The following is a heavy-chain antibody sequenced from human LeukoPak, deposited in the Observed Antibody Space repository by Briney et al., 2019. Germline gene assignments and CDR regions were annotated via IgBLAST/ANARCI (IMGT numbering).Heavy chain of an antibody. CDR2: MNPNSGNT. Sequence: GASVKVSCKASGYTFTSYDINWVRQATGQGLEWMGWMNPNSGNTGYAQKFQGRVTMTRNTSISTAYMELSSLRSEDTAVYYCGRDNWPLYNWFDPWGQGTLVTVSS. J-gene: IGHJ5*02. CDR1: GYTFTSYD. CDR3: GRDNWPLYNWFDP. D-gene: IGHD1-20*01. V-gene: IGHV1-8*01.